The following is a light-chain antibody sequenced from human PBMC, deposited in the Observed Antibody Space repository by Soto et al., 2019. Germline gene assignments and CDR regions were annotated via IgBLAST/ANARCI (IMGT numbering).Light chain of an antibody. V-gene: IGKV1-33*01. CDR2: DTS. CDR3: QQYENLPPT. Sequence: DIRMTQSPSSLSASVGDRITITCQASQDINNFLNWYQQKPGKAPRLLIYDTSNVEGGVPSRFSGPGSGTDFTFTISSLQPEDIATYYCQQYENLPPTFGGGTEVEIK. J-gene: IGKJ4*01. CDR1: QDINNF.